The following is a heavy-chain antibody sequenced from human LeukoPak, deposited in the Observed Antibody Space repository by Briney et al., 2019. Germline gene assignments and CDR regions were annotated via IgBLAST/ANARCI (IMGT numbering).Heavy chain of an antibody. CDR3: ARGPAFIKMATTHTGGKYYFDY. CDR2: IIPIFGTA. D-gene: IGHD5-24*01. CDR1: GGTFSSYA. Sequence: GASVKVSCKASGGTFSSYAISWVRQAPGQGLEWMGGIIPIFGTANYAQKFQGRVTITTDESTSTAYMELSSLRSEDTAVYYCARGPAFIKMATTHTGGKYYFDYWGQGTLVTVSS. J-gene: IGHJ4*02. V-gene: IGHV1-69*05.